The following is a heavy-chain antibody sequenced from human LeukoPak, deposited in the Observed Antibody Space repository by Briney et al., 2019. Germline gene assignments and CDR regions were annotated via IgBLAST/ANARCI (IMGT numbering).Heavy chain of an antibody. CDR3: AKDCTVTTDWYFDL. D-gene: IGHD4-17*01. V-gene: IGHV3-23*01. J-gene: IGHJ2*01. Sequence: PGGSLRLSCAASGFTFSSYAMSGVRQAPAKGMEWVSAISGSGGSTYYADSVKGRFTISRDNSKNTLYLQMNSLRAEDTAVYYCAKDCTVTTDWYFDLWGRGTLVTVSS. CDR2: ISGSGGST. CDR1: GFTFSSYA.